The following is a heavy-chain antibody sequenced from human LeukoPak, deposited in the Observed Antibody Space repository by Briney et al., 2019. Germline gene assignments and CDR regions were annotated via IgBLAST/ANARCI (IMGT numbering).Heavy chain of an antibody. J-gene: IGHJ4*02. D-gene: IGHD3-10*01. CDR3: AKVGLTMVRGVISYFDY. V-gene: IGHV3-23*01. CDR1: GFTFSSYA. Sequence: GGSLRLPCAASGFTFSSYAMSWVRQAPGKGLEWVSAISGSGGSTYYADSVEGRFTISRDNSKNTLYLQMNSLRAEDTAVYYCAKVGLTMVRGVISYFDYWGQGTLVTVSS. CDR2: ISGSGGST.